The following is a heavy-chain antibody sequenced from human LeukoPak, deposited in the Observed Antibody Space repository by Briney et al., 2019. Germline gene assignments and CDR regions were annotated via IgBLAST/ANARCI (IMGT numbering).Heavy chain of an antibody. CDR3: VIAARRSVDY. V-gene: IGHV1-69*13. CDR1: GGTFSSYA. D-gene: IGHD6-6*01. J-gene: IGHJ4*02. Sequence: ASVKVSCKASGGTFSSYAISWVRQAPGQGPEWMGGIIPIFGTANYAQKFQGRVTITADESTSTAYMELSSLRSEDTAVYYCVIAARRSVDYWGQGTLVTVSS. CDR2: IIPIFGTA.